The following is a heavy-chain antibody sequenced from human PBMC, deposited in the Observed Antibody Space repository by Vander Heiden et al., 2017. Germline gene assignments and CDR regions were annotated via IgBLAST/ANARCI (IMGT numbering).Heavy chain of an antibody. Sequence: QVQLVQSGAEVKKPGSSVKVSCKASGGTFSSYAISWVRQAPGQGLEWMGGIIPIFGTANYAKKFQGRVTITADESTSTAYRELSSLRSEETAVYYCARDALDDDDSSGYHRFDYWGHGTMVTVYS. D-gene: IGHD3-22*01. CDR3: ARDALDDDDSSGYHRFDY. J-gene: IGHJ4*01. CDR1: GGTFSSYA. CDR2: IIPIFGTA. V-gene: IGHV1-69*01.